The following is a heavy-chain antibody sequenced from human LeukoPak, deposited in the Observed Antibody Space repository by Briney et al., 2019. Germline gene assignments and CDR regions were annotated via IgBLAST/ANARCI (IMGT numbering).Heavy chain of an antibody. D-gene: IGHD3-10*01. CDR1: GDSINSDNYY. V-gene: IGHV4-39*01. Sequence: SETLSLTCTVSGDSINSDNYYWGWIRQPPGKGLEWIGTIYYSGHTLYNPFLKSRVTVSIDTSKNQFSLKLSSVTAADTAVYYCARGPLGLWLKLFDYWGQGTLVTVSS. J-gene: IGHJ4*02. CDR3: ARGPLGLWLKLFDY. CDR2: IYYSGHT.